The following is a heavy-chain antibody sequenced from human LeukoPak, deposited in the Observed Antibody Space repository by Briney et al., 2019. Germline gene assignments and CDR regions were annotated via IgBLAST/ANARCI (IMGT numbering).Heavy chain of an antibody. Sequence: SETLSLTCAGYGGSFSGYYWSWIRQPPGKGLEWIGEINHSGSTNYNPSLKSRVTISVDTSKNQFSLKLSSVTAADTAVYYCARVPQTYGDYFDYWGQGTLVTVSS. CDR2: INHSGST. CDR1: GGSFSGYY. J-gene: IGHJ4*02. V-gene: IGHV4-34*01. D-gene: IGHD4-17*01. CDR3: ARVPQTYGDYFDY.